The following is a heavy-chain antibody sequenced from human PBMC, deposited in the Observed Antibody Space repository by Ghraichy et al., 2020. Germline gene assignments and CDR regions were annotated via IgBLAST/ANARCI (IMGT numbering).Heavy chain of an antibody. CDR2: ISYDASNK. V-gene: IGHV3-30*18. D-gene: IGHD3-3*02. CDR1: KFTFSNYG. Sequence: GGSLRLSCAASKFTFSNYGMHWVRQAPGKGLEWVAVISYDASNKYYADSVKGRFTISRDNSKNSLYLQMNSLRAEDTAVYYCAKENFYSDFWSPTNGLDVWGQGTTVTVSS. J-gene: IGHJ6*02. CDR3: AKENFYSDFWSPTNGLDV.